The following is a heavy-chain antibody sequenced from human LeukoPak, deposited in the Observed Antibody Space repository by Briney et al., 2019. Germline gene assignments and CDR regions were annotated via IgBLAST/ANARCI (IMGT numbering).Heavy chain of an antibody. CDR1: GFTFSSYA. J-gene: IGHJ4*02. Sequence: GGSLRLSCAASGFTFSSYAMHWVRQAPGKGLEWVAVISYDGSNKYYADSVKGRFTISRDNSKNTLYLQMNSLRAEDTAVYYCARDGYPGVVLVRSKAAVEYYFDYWGQGTLVTVSS. CDR3: ARDGYPGVVLVRSKAAVEYYFDY. D-gene: IGHD6-25*01. V-gene: IGHV3-30-3*01. CDR2: ISYDGSNK.